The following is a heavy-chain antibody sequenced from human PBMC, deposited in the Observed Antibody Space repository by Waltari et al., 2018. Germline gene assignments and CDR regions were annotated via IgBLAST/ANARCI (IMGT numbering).Heavy chain of an antibody. CDR3: ATATQTGRLENTDY. J-gene: IGHJ4*02. V-gene: IGHV3-15*01. Sequence: EVQLVESGVGLVKPGLSLILYLSSSGFPFNTAWLARVRRAPGRGLEWVGRIKTRAEGVTVDYAAPLKGRFAVSRDDSKNTVYLEMSGLRTEDSGMYYCATATQTGRLENTDYWGQGTLVTVS. CDR1: GFPFNTAW. D-gene: IGHD1-1*01. CDR2: IKTRAEGVTV.